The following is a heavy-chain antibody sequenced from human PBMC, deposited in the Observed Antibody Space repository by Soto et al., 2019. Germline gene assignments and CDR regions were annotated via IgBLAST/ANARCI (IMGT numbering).Heavy chain of an antibody. V-gene: IGHV3-23*01. CDR1: GFTFSSYA. CDR2: ISGSGGST. J-gene: IGHJ4*02. CDR3: AKDGPYSSGWYVYFDY. Sequence: EVQLLESGGGLVQPGGSLRLSCAASGFTFSSYAMSWVRQAPGKGLEWVSAISGSGGSTYYADSVKGRFTISRDNSKNTLYLQMNSLRAEDTAVYYCAKDGPYSSGWYVYFDYWGQGTLVTVSS. D-gene: IGHD6-19*01.